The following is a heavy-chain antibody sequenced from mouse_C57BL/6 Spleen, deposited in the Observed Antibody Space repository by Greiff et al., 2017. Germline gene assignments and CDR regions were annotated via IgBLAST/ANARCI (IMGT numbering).Heavy chain of an antibody. V-gene: IGHV1-15*01. Sequence: VKLVESGAELVRPGASVTLSCKASGYTFTDYEMHWVKQTPVHGLEWIGAIDPETGGTAYNQKFKGKAILTADKSSSTAYMELRSLTSEDSAVYYCTRDYGSSDYWGQGTTLTVSS. J-gene: IGHJ2*01. CDR2: IDPETGGT. D-gene: IGHD1-1*01. CDR1: GYTFTDYE. CDR3: TRDYGSSDY.